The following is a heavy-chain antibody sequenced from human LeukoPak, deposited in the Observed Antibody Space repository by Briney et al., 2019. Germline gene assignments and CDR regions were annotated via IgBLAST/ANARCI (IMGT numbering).Heavy chain of an antibody. CDR2: LYSGGSI. CDR3: ARGSRVTTRLDAFDI. Sequence: GGSLRLSCAASGFTVSTTHMSWVRQPPGKGLEWVSTLYSGGSIYYADSVKGRFTISRDNSKNTLYLQMNSLRAEDTAVYYCARGSRVTTRLDAFDIWGQGTMVIVSS. V-gene: IGHV3-53*01. D-gene: IGHD4-17*01. J-gene: IGHJ3*02. CDR1: GFTVSTTH.